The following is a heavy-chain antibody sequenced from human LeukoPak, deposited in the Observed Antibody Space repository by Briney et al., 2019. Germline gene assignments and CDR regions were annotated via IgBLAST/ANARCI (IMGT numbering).Heavy chain of an antibody. CDR3: AKDADTATIIYWYFDL. D-gene: IGHD5-18*01. J-gene: IGHJ2*01. Sequence: TGRSLRLSCTASGFTLSNFGMHWVRQAPGKGLEWVAVISDDGSNTFYADSVKGRFTISRDNSKNTLYLQLNSLRPEDTAVYYCAKDADTATIIYWYFDLWGRGTLATVSS. CDR2: ISDDGSNT. V-gene: IGHV3-30*18. CDR1: GFTLSNFG.